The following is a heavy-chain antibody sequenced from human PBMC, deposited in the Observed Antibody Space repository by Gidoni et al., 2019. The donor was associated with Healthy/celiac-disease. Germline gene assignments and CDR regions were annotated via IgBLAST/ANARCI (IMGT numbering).Heavy chain of an antibody. V-gene: IGHV3-21*01. J-gene: IGHJ4*02. D-gene: IGHD2-8*01. CDR1: GFTFSSYS. Sequence: EVQLVESGGGLVKHGGSLRLSWSASGFTFSSYSMNWVRQAPGKGLEWVSSSSSSSSYIYYADSVKGRFTISRDNAKNSLYLQMNSLRAEDTAVYYCARGYSTTFDYWGQGTLVTVSS. CDR2: SSSSSSYI. CDR3: ARGYSTTFDY.